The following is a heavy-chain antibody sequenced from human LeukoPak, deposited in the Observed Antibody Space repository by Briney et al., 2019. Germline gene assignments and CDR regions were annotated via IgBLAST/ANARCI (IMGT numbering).Heavy chain of an antibody. CDR1: GGSITSSNW. CDR2: ISHGGST. J-gene: IGHJ4*02. D-gene: IGHD1-1*01. Sequence: PPETLSLTCAVSGGSITSSNWWSWVRQPPGKGLEWIGEISHGGSTNYNPSLESRVAISLDTSKNRFSLEVNSMTAADTAVYFCARVTATTPFDHWGQGTLVTVSS. V-gene: IGHV4-4*01. CDR3: ARVTATTPFDH.